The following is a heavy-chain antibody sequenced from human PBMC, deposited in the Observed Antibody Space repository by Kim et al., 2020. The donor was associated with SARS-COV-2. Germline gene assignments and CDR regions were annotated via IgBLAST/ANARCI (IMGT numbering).Heavy chain of an antibody. CDR3: ARAGRGRRAWLPADWFDP. V-gene: IGHV4-4*07. J-gene: IGHJ5*02. Sequence: SETLSLTCTVSGGSLSSYYWSWIRQPAGKGLEWIGRIYTSGSTNYNPSLKSRVTLSVDASKNQFYLKLSSVTAADTAVYYCARAGRGRRAWLPADWFDPWGQGTLVTVSS. CDR1: GGSLSSYY. CDR2: IYTSGST. D-gene: IGHD3-22*01.